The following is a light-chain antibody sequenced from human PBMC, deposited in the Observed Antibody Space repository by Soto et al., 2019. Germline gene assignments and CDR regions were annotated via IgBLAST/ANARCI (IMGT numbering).Light chain of an antibody. J-gene: IGKJ2*01. Sequence: DIQLTQSPSLLSASVGDRVTITCRASQDISDYLAWYQQKPGNAPKVVIYAASTLPTGVPARFSGSGSGTEFSLTINSLQPEDFATYFCQHYHSYPYTFGQGTKLEIK. V-gene: IGKV1-9*01. CDR1: QDISDY. CDR3: QHYHSYPYT. CDR2: AAS.